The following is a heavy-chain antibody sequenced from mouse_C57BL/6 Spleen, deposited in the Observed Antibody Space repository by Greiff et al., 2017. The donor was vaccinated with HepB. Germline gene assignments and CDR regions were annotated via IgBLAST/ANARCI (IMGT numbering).Heavy chain of an antibody. V-gene: IGHV1-54*01. J-gene: IGHJ2*01. Sequence: QVQLQQSGAELVRPGTSVKVSCKASGYAFTNYLIEWVKQRPGQGLEWIGVINPGSGGTNYNEKFKGKATLTADKSSSTASMQLSSLTSEDSAVYFCARDSSGPSYFDYWGQGTTLTVSS. CDR3: ARDSSGPSYFDY. CDR1: GYAFTNYL. CDR2: INPGSGGT. D-gene: IGHD3-2*02.